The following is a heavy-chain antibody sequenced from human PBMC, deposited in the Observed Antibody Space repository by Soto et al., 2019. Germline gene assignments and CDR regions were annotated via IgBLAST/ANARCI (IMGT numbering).Heavy chain of an antibody. J-gene: IGHJ6*02. D-gene: IGHD3-9*01. CDR1: GGPFNSYA. CDR3: AREGGGRYQRHDYYYYGMDV. Sequence: VKVACNASGGPFNSYAIVWWRQSPGQGLEWMGGIIPIFGTANYAQKFQGRVTITADESTSTAYMELSSLRSEDTAVYYCAREGGGRYQRHDYYYYGMDVCGQRTTVTVSS. CDR2: IIPIFGTA. V-gene: IGHV1-69*13.